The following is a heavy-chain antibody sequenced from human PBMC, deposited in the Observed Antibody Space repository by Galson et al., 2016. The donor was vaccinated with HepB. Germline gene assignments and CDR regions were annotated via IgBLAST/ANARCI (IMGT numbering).Heavy chain of an antibody. J-gene: IGHJ4*02. CDR3: ARGFNEDYIWGSQTVFDY. D-gene: IGHD3-16*01. Sequence: SETLSLTCTVSGGSISTFYWNWLRQPPGKGLEWIGYIYYSGSTNYNPSLNSRVTISVDTSKNQFSLKLTSVTAADTAVYYCARGFNEDYIWGSQTVFDYWGQGTLVTVSS. CDR1: GGSISTFY. CDR2: IYYSGST. V-gene: IGHV4-59*01.